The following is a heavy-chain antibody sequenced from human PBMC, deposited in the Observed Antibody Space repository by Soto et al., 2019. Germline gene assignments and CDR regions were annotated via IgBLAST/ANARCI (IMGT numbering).Heavy chain of an antibody. CDR2: LYDVDGT. V-gene: IGHV3-53*01. CDR3: ASWLEREHAYDI. CDR1: GLTVRGKKY. Sequence: DVQLVASGGGLIQPGGSLRLSCAALGLTVRGKKYITWVRQAPGKGLEWVSALYDVDGTYYADSAKGRFTISSDNSNNIIYLQMNSLGPDDTAVYYCASWLEREHAYDIWGLGTMVTVSS. J-gene: IGHJ3*02. D-gene: IGHD1-1*01.